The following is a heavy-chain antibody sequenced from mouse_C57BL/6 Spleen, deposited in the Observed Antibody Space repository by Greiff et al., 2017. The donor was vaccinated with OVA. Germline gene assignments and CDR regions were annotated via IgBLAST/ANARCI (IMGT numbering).Heavy chain of an antibody. CDR1: GFTFSSYA. Sequence: EVQLQESGGGLVKPGGSLKLSCAASGFTFSSYAMSWVRQTPEKRLEWVATISDGGSYTYYPDNVKGRFTISRDNAKNNLYLQMSHLKSEDTAMYYCAREEANWAYYYAMDYWGQGTSGTVSS. CDR2: ISDGGSYT. J-gene: IGHJ4*01. V-gene: IGHV5-4*01. CDR3: AREEANWAYYYAMDY. D-gene: IGHD4-1*01.